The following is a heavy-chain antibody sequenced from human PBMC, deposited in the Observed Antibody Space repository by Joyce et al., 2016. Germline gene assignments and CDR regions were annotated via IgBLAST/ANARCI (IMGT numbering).Heavy chain of an antibody. CDR3: ARKDTSGWYFDY. V-gene: IGHV4-59*13. CDR1: GGFISLYY. CDR2: IYYSGST. J-gene: IGHJ4*02. Sequence: QVQLQESGPGLVKPSETLSFTCTVPGGFISLYYWTWIRQPPGKGLEWICSIYYSGSTNNNPALKSRVTMSVDTSKNQFSLRLNSVTAADAAVYYCARKDTSGWYFDYWGQGTLVTVSS. D-gene: IGHD6-25*01.